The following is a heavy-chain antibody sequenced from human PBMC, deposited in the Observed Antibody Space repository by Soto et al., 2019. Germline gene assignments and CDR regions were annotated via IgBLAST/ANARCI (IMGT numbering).Heavy chain of an antibody. Sequence: GASVKVSCKAPGYTFTSYAMHWVRQAPGQRLEWMGWISAYNGNTNYAQKLQGRVTMTTDTSTSTAYMELRSLRSDDTAVYYCAREREVAAAGTYYFDYWGQGTLVTVSS. CDR3: AREREVAAAGTYYFDY. J-gene: IGHJ4*02. V-gene: IGHV1-18*01. CDR2: ISAYNGNT. CDR1: GYTFTSYA. D-gene: IGHD6-13*01.